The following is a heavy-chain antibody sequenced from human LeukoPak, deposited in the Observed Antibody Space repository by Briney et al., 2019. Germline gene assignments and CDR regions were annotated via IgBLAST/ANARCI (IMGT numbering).Heavy chain of an antibody. CDR2: IIPIFGTA. CDR1: GGTFSSYA. V-gene: IGHV1-69*13. Sequence: ASVKVSCKASGGTFSSYAISWVRQAPGQGLEWMGGIIPIFGTANYAQKFQGRVTITADESTSTAYMELSSLRSEDTAVYYCARVFSPDYSNNRCYYYYMDVWGKGTTVTVSS. CDR3: ARVFSPDYSNNRCYYYYMDV. J-gene: IGHJ6*03. D-gene: IGHD4-11*01.